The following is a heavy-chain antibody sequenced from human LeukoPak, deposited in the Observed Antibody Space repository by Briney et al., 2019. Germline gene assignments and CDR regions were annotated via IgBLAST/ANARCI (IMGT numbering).Heavy chain of an antibody. J-gene: IGHJ6*03. Sequence: ASVKVSCKASGYTFNTYYIHWVRQAPGQGLEWMGIINPSGGSTIYTQKFQGRVTMTRDMSTSTVYMELSSLRSEDTAVYYCARGGGEMATINYYYMDVWGKGTTVTISS. CDR3: ARGGGEMATINYYYMDV. CDR2: INPSGGST. V-gene: IGHV1-46*02. CDR1: GYTFNTYY. D-gene: IGHD5-24*01.